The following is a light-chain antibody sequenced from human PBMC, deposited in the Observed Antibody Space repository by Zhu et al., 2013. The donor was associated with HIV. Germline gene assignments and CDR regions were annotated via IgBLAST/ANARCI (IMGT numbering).Light chain of an antibody. J-gene: IGLJ3*02. CDR2: GNS. CDR1: SSNIGAGYD. Sequence: QSVLTQPPSVSGAPGQRVTISCTGSSSNIGAGYDVHWYQQLPGTAPKLLIYGNSNRPSGVPDRFSGSKSGTSASLAITGLQAEDEADLYCQSSDSSLSGSRVFGGGTKLTVL. CDR3: QSSDSSLSGSRV. V-gene: IGLV1-40*01.